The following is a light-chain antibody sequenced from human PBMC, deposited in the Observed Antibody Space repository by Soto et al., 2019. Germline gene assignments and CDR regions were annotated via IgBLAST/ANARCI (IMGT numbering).Light chain of an antibody. V-gene: IGLV2-14*01. CDR2: DVS. Sequence: QSALTQPASVSGSPGQSITISCTGTSIDIGGYNYVSWYQQHPGKAPKLMIYDVSNRPSGVSNRFSGSKSGNTASLTISGLQADDEADYYCSSYRRSSTGVVFGGGTKLTVL. J-gene: IGLJ2*01. CDR3: SSYRRSSTGVV. CDR1: SIDIGGYNY.